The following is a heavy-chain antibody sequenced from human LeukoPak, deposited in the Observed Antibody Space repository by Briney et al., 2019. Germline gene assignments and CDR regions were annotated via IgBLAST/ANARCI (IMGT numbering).Heavy chain of an antibody. Sequence: ASVKVSCKASGYTFTSYYMHWVRQAPGQGLEWMGIINPSGGSTSYAQKFQGRVTMTRDTSTSAVYMELSSLGSEDTAVYYCARVSTIKTWEAGYWGQGTLVTVSS. CDR2: INPSGGST. D-gene: IGHD1-26*01. CDR1: GYTFTSYY. V-gene: IGHV1-46*01. CDR3: ARVSTIKTWEAGY. J-gene: IGHJ4*02.